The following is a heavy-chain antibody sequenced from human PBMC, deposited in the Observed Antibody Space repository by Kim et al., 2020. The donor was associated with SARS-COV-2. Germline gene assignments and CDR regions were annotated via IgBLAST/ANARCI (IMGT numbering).Heavy chain of an antibody. Sequence: SETLSLTCTVSGDSISSGSYYWGWSRQPPGKGLEWIGSISNAGSTYYYPNLKIRVSISVDTSKNQFSLSLITVTAADMAVYYCLRRAAYDSCHYYLIDY. CDR2: ISNAGST. J-gene: IGHJ4*01. V-gene: IGHV4-39*01. CDR1: GDSISSGSYY. CDR3: LRRAAYDSCHYYLIDY. D-gene: IGHD3-22*01.